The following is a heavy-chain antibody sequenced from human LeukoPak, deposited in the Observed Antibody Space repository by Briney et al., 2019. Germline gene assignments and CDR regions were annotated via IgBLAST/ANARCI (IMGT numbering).Heavy chain of an antibody. V-gene: IGHV5-51*01. CDR1: GYSFTSYW. Sequence: GESLKISCKGSGYSFTSYWIGWVRQMPGKGLEWMGIIYPGDSDTRYSPSFQGQVTISADKSISTAYLQWSSLKASDTAMYYCARHITMVRGVTREFDHWGQGTLVTVSS. CDR2: IYPGDSDT. J-gene: IGHJ4*02. CDR3: ARHITMVRGVTREFDH. D-gene: IGHD3-10*01.